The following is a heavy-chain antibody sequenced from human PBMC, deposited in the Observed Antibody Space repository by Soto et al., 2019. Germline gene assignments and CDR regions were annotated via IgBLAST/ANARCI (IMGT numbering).Heavy chain of an antibody. D-gene: IGHD3-3*01. V-gene: IGHV1-8*01. Sequence: ASLKVSCKASGYTFTSYDITWVRPATGRGLEWMVCMYPNSANTGYAQKFQGRVTMTRNTSMSTAYMELSSLRSEDTAVYYCARVYPYDFWSGYYTGGNWFDPWGQGTLVTVSS. CDR1: GYTFTSYD. CDR2: MYPNSANT. J-gene: IGHJ5*02. CDR3: ARVYPYDFWSGYYTGGNWFDP.